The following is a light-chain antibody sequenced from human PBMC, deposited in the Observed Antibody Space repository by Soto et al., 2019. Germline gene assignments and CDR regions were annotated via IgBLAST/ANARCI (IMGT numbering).Light chain of an antibody. CDR1: SSSIGSNT. CDR3: ATWDDSRNKH. Sequence: QSVLTQPPSASGTPGQRVIISCSGSSSSIGSNTVNWYQQLPGMAPKLLIYNNNQRPSGVPDRFSGSKSGTSASLAITGPXXXXEADYYCATWDDSRNKHFGTGTKVTVL. CDR2: NNN. J-gene: IGLJ1*01. V-gene: IGLV1-44*01.